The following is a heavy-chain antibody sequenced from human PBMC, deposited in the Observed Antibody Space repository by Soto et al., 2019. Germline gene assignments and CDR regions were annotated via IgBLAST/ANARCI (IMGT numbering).Heavy chain of an antibody. Sequence: QVQLVQSGAEVKKPGASVKVSCKASGYTFTSYAMHWVRQAPGQRLEWMGWINAGNGNTKYSQKFQGRVTITRDTSASTANMELSRMRSEETAVYYCASFSLSTGRTPGWNSDDYYYYSMDVWGKGTTVTVSS. CDR3: ASFSLSTGRTPGWNSDDYYYYSMDV. V-gene: IGHV1-3*01. CDR1: GYTFTSYA. J-gene: IGHJ6*03. D-gene: IGHD1-7*01. CDR2: INAGNGNT.